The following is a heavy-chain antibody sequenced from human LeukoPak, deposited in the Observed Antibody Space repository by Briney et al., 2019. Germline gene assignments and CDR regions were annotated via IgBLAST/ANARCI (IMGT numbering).Heavy chain of an antibody. J-gene: IGHJ4*02. CDR1: GASISSTNW. V-gene: IGHV4-4*02. Sequence: PSGTLSLTCAVSGASISSTNWWSWVRQPPGRGLEWIGEIHHSGSTNYNPSLKSRVTISVYKSRNQFFLKMTSVTAADTAVYYCARIYCGSTSCHYFDYWGQGTLVTVSS. CDR3: ARIYCGSTSCHYFDY. CDR2: IHHSGST. D-gene: IGHD2-2*01.